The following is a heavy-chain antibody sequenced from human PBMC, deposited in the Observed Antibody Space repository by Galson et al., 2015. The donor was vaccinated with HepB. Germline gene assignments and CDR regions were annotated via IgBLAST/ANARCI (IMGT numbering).Heavy chain of an antibody. CDR2: ISGSGEST. Sequence: SLRLSCAASGFTFRSYPMSWVRQAPGKGLEWVSLISGSGESTYFADSVKGRFTISRDNSKNTLYLQMNSLRDEDTAVYYCAKLDGYSSSWYLDAFDIWGQGTMVTVSS. CDR3: AKLDGYSSSWYLDAFDI. V-gene: IGHV3-23*01. CDR1: GFTFRSYP. J-gene: IGHJ3*02. D-gene: IGHD6-13*01.